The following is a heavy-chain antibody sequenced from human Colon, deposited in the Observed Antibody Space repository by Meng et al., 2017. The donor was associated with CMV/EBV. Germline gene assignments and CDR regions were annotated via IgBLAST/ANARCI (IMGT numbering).Heavy chain of an antibody. V-gene: IGHV3-23*01. J-gene: IGHJ4*02. D-gene: IGHD3-16*01. CDR2: ISGSGTAT. Sequence: GESLKISCATSGFTFRTYAMGWVRQAPGKGLEWVSSISGSGTATYYSSSVKGRFTISRDSSKNTLSLEMTGLRAEDTAVYYCTGGLGWHFDCWGQGTLVTVSS. CDR1: GFTFRTYA. CDR3: TGGLGWHFDC.